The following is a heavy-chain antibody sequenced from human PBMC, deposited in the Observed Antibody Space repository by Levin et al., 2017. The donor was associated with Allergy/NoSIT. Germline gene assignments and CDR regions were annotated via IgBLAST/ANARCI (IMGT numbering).Heavy chain of an antibody. CDR1: GYSFTGYY. CDR3: ALTYDSGGYFDY. Sequence: GESLKISCKTSGYSFTGYYIHWVRQAPGQGLEWMGWINPNFGGTNYAQRFQGRVTMTRDTSISTAYMQLSRLRSDDTAVYYCALTYDSGGYFDYWGQGTLVTVSS. V-gene: IGHV1-2*02. CDR2: INPNFGGT. D-gene: IGHD3-22*01. J-gene: IGHJ4*02.